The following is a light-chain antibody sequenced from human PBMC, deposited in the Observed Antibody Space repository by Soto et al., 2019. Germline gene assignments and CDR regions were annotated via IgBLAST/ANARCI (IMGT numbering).Light chain of an antibody. V-gene: IGKV1-9*01. J-gene: IGKJ1*01. Sequence: IQLTQSPSSLSASVGDRVTITCRASQGIYNSLAWYQQKPGKAPNLLIHSASALRSGVPSRFSGSGSGTDFTLTISSLQPADFATYYCQQLSSYPRTFGQGTKV. CDR2: SAS. CDR1: QGIYNS. CDR3: QQLSSYPRT.